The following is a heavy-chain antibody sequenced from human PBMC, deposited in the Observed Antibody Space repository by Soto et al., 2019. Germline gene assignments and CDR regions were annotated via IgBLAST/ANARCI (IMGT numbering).Heavy chain of an antibody. J-gene: IGHJ5*02. D-gene: IGHD6-19*01. CDR2: IIPIFGTA. CDR1: GGTFSSYA. CDR3: ARDPRYSSGWSRARAYNWFDP. Sequence: ASVKVSCKASGGTFSSYAISWVRQAPGQGLEWMGGIIPIFGTANYAQKFQGRVTVTADESTSTAYMELSSLRSEDTAVYYCARDPRYSSGWSRARAYNWFDPWGQGTLVTVSS. V-gene: IGHV1-69*13.